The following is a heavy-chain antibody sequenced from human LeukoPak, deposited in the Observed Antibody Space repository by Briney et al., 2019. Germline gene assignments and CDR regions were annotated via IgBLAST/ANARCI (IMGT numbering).Heavy chain of an antibody. Sequence: ASVKVSCKASGYTFTSYGISWVRQAPGQGLEWMGWISAYNGNTNYAQKLQGRVTMTTDTSTSTAYMELRSLRSDDTAVYYRARSNGYSYGPLPRGYYMDVWGKGTTVTVSS. D-gene: IGHD5-18*01. CDR3: ARSNGYSYGPLPRGYYMDV. V-gene: IGHV1-18*01. CDR2: ISAYNGNT. J-gene: IGHJ6*03. CDR1: GYTFTSYG.